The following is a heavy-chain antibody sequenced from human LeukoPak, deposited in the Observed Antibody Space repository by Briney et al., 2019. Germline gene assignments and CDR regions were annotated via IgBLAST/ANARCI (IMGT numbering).Heavy chain of an antibody. D-gene: IGHD3-10*01. Sequence: SVTVSCKASGFTFTSSAVQWVRQARGQRLEWIGWIVVGSGNTNYAQKFQERVTITRDMSTSTAYMELSSLRSEDTAVYYCAAPQRGSGSYYNPPQDWGQGTLVTVSS. V-gene: IGHV1-58*01. CDR2: IVVGSGNT. CDR3: AAPQRGSGSYYNPPQD. CDR1: GFTFTSSA. J-gene: IGHJ4*02.